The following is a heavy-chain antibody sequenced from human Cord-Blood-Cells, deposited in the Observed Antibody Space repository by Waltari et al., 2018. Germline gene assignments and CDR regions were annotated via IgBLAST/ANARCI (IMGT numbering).Heavy chain of an antibody. V-gene: IGHV4-30-2*01. J-gene: IGHJ5*02. CDR1: GGSISSGGYS. D-gene: IGHD2-15*01. Sequence: QLQLQESGSGLVKPSQTLSLTCAVSGGSISSGGYSWRWIRQPPGKGLAWIGYLYPLGSTYYNPSLKSRVTISVDRSKNQFSLKLSSVTAADTAVYYCARGDENGGKYWFDPWGQGTLVTVSS. CDR2: LYPLGST. CDR3: ARGDENGGKYWFDP.